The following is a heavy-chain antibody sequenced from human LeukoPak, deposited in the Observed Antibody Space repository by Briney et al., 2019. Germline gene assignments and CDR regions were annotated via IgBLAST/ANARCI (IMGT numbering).Heavy chain of an antibody. V-gene: IGHV3-48*02. Sequence: GGSLRLSCAASGFTFNYFSLNWVRQAPGKGREGVSYISSSSNTIYYADSVKGRFTISRDNARNSLYLQMNSLRDEDTAVYYCARDRDHSNNWYIFLDYWGQGTLVTVSS. D-gene: IGHD6-13*01. J-gene: IGHJ4*02. CDR1: GFTFNYFS. CDR3: ARDRDHSNNWYIFLDY. CDR2: ISSSSNTI.